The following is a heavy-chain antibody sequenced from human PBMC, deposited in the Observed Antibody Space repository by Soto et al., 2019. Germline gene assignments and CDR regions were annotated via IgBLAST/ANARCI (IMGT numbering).Heavy chain of an antibody. CDR1: DGSVSSGSYY. CDR2: IYSSGST. D-gene: IGHD2-15*01. V-gene: IGHV4-61*01. Sequence: QVQLQESGPGLVKPSETLSLTCTVSDGSVSSGSYYWTWIRQPPGKGLEWIGYIYSSGSTLYNPSLKSRVIISVDTSMTQFSLKLRSVTAADTAVYYCARDSVALFDSWGQGTLVTVSS. J-gene: IGHJ4*02. CDR3: ARDSVALFDS.